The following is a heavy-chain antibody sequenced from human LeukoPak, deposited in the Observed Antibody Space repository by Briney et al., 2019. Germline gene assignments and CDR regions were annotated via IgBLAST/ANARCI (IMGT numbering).Heavy chain of an antibody. Sequence: SETLSLTCAVYGGSFSGYYWSWIRQPPGKGLEWIGEINHSGSTNYNPSLKSRVTISVDTSKNQFSLKLSSVTAADTAVYYCARGRTTERNYDILTGYYKGPYYFDYWGQGTLATVSS. CDR2: INHSGST. CDR1: GGSFSGYY. V-gene: IGHV4-34*01. J-gene: IGHJ4*02. CDR3: ARGRTTERNYDILTGYYKGPYYFDY. D-gene: IGHD3-9*01.